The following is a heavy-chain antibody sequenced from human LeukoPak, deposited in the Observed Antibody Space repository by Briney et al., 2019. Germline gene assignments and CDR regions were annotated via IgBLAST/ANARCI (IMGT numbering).Heavy chain of an antibody. D-gene: IGHD2-2*01. J-gene: IGHJ3*02. CDR1: GYTFTGYY. V-gene: IGHV1-2*02. Sequence: ASVKVSCKASGYTFTGYYMHWVRQAPGQGLEWMGWINPNSGGTNYAQKFQGRVTMTRDAPISTAYMELSRLRSDDTAVYYCARPLRYCSSTSCYFVGAFDIWGQGTMVTVSS. CDR2: INPNSGGT. CDR3: ARPLRYCSSTSCYFVGAFDI.